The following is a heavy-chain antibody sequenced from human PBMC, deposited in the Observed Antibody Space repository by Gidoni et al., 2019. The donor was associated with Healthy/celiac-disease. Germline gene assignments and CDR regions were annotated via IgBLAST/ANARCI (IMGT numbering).Heavy chain of an antibody. V-gene: IGHV3-21*01. Sequence: EVQLVESGGGLVKPGGSLRLSCAASGFTFSSYSMNWVRQAPGKGLEWGSSISSSSSYIYYADSVKGRFTISRDNAKNSLYLQMNSLRAEDTAVYYCARVKRDGYSLFDYWGQGTLVTVSS. CDR1: GFTFSSYS. CDR3: ARVKRDGYSLFDY. D-gene: IGHD5-18*01. CDR2: ISSSSSYI. J-gene: IGHJ4*02.